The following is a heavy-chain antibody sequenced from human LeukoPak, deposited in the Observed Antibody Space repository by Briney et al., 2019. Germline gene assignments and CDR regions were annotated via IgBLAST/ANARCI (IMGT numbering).Heavy chain of an antibody. CDR3: TRGRDYENSGSYSCFSSLPYSDY. CDR1: GFTFGDYS. D-gene: IGHD3-22*01. J-gene: IGHJ4*02. V-gene: IGHV3-49*04. Sequence: GGSLRLSCIGSGFTFGDYSMTWVRQTPGKGLEWVGFIRSKDYGGTTHYAASVKGRFTISRDDSKSIAYLQMNSLKTEDTAVYYCTRGRDYENSGSYSCFSSLPYSDYWGQGTLVTVSS. CDR2: IRSKDYGGTT.